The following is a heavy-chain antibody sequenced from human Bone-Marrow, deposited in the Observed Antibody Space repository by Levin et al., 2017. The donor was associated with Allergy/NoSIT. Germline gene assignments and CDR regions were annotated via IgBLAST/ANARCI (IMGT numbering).Heavy chain of an antibody. Sequence: GGSLRLSCAASGFTFSSYGMHWVRQAPGKGLEWVAVISYDGSNKYYADSVKGRFTISRDNSKNTLYLQMNSLRAEDTAVYYCAKVQGLYSGSYGLYAFDIWGQGTMVTVSS. J-gene: IGHJ3*02. CDR1: GFTFSSYG. V-gene: IGHV3-30*18. CDR2: ISYDGSNK. D-gene: IGHD1-26*01. CDR3: AKVQGLYSGSYGLYAFDI.